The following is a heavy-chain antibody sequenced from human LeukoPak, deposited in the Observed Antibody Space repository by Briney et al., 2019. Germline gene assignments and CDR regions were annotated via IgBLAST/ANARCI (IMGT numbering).Heavy chain of an antibody. CDR3: ARGGGSYYTRYNRFDP. Sequence: SETLSLTCAVYGGSFSGYYWSWIRQPPGKGLEWIGEINHSGSTNYNPSLKSRVTISVDTSKNQFSLKLSSVTAADTAVYYCARGGGSYYTRYNRFDPWGQGTLVTVSS. J-gene: IGHJ5*02. D-gene: IGHD1-26*01. CDR1: GGSFSGYY. CDR2: INHSGST. V-gene: IGHV4-34*01.